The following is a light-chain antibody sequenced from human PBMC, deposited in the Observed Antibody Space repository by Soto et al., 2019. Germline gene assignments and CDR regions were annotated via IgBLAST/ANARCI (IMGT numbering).Light chain of an antibody. CDR3: QQGASFPLA. V-gene: IGKV1-12*01. CDR1: EYIGTW. CDR2: AAS. Sequence: DIQMTQSPSSVSASVGDTVTITCRASEYIGTWLAWYQQKPGKAPNLLISAASSLQSGVPTRFSGSGSGTDFTPTISSLQPEDFATYFCQQGASFPLAFGGGTKVEIK. J-gene: IGKJ4*01.